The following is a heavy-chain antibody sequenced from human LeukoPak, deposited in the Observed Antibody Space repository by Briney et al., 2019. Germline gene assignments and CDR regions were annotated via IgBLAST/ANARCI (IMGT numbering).Heavy chain of an antibody. CDR1: GYRFTSYW. Sequence: GESLKISCQGSGYRFTSYWIGWVRQMPGKGLEWMGIIYAGGSDTTYSPSFQGQVTISVDKSISTAYLQWSSLKASDTAIYYCARRARQWLGHFDYWGQGTLVTVSS. D-gene: IGHD6-19*01. CDR3: ARRARQWLGHFDY. CDR2: IYAGGSDT. V-gene: IGHV5-51*01. J-gene: IGHJ4*02.